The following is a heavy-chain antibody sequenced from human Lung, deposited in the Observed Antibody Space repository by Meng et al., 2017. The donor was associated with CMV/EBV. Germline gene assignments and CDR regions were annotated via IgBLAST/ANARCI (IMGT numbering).Heavy chain of an antibody. CDR3: ARNTPRGWEPLYYFAY. CDR2: IYYSGST. Sequence: SXTXSLXCTVSGGSISSSSYYWGWIRQPPGKGLEWIGSIYYSGSTYYNPSLKSRVTISVDTSKNHFSLKLSSVTAADTAVYYCARNTPRGWEPLYYFAYWXQERLVTVSS. J-gene: IGHJ4*02. D-gene: IGHD1-26*01. CDR1: GGSISSSSYY. V-gene: IGHV4-39*01.